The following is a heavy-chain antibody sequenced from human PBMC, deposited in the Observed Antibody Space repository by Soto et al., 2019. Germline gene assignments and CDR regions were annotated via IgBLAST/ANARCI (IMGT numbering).Heavy chain of an antibody. CDR2: IYWDDDK. V-gene: IGHV2-5*02. Sequence: QITLKESGPTLVKPTQTLTLTCTFSGFSLSSTRVAVGWIRQPPGKALEWLALIYWDDDKRYSPFLKSRLTITKDTSKSQVVLTMTNMDPVDTAAYCCAHSVVAGLGYYFDYWGQGTLGTVSS. D-gene: IGHD6-19*01. CDR3: AHSVVAGLGYYFDY. CDR1: GFSLSSTRVA. J-gene: IGHJ4*02.